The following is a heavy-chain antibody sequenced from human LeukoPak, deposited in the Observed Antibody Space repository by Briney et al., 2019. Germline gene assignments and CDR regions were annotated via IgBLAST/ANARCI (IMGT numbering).Heavy chain of an antibody. CDR3: AREYYDFWSGYYLDY. V-gene: IGHV3-7*03. CDR2: IKQDGSEK. J-gene: IGHJ4*02. Sequence: WGSLRLSCAASGFTFSSYWMSWVRQAPGKGLEWVANIKQDGSEKYYVDSVKGRFTISRDNAKNSLYLQMNSLRAEDTAVYYCAREYYDFWSGYYLDYWGQGTLVTVSS. CDR1: GFTFSSYW. D-gene: IGHD3-3*01.